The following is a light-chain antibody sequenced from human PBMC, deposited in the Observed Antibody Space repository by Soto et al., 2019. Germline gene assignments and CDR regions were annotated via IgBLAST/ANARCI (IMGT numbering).Light chain of an antibody. CDR2: GVT. J-gene: IGLJ1*01. CDR3: FAHRSGNSHV. Sequence: QSALTQPASVSGSPGQSITISCTGTSSDLGSYNFVSWYQQYPGKAPKLMIYGVTNRPSGVSDRFSGSKTGNTASLTISGLQAEDEAAYYCFAHRSGNSHVFGTGTKLTVL. V-gene: IGLV2-14*01. CDR1: SSDLGSYNF.